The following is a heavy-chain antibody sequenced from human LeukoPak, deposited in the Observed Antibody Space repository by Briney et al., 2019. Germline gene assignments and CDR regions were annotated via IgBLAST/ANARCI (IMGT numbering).Heavy chain of an antibody. V-gene: IGHV3-21*01. Sequence: PGGSLRLSCAASGFTFSSYGMNWVRQAPGMGLEWVSSISDSSYYIYYADSVRGRFTVSRDNAKNSLYLQMNGLRAEDTAVYYCARRKDVVVVPGTMGYYLDVWGKGTTVTVSS. CDR1: GFTFSSYG. D-gene: IGHD2-2*01. J-gene: IGHJ6*03. CDR2: ISDSSYYI. CDR3: ARRKDVVVVPGTMGYYLDV.